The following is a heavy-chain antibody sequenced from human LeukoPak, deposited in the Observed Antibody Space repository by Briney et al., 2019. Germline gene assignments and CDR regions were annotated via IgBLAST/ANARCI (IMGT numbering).Heavy chain of an antibody. D-gene: IGHD2-2*01. V-gene: IGHV1-69*13. CDR2: IIPIFGTA. CDR3: ARGGIVPDIVVVPAAIYFFDYFDY. CDR1: GGTFSSYA. Sequence: SVKVSCKASGGTFSSYAISWVRQAPGQGLEWMGGIIPIFGTANYAQKFQGRVTITADESTSTAYMELSSLRSEDTAVYYCARGGIVPDIVVVPAAIYFFDYFDYWGQGTLVTVSS. J-gene: IGHJ4*02.